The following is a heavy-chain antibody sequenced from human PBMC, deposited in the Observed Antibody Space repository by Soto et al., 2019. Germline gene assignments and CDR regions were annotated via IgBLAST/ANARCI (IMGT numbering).Heavy chain of an antibody. V-gene: IGHV3-23*01. CDR2: ISSTGGST. Sequence: EVQLLESGGGLVQPGGPWGFSWAAFPFTFGGKPLTWSAQAPGKGLEWVSAISSTGGSTYYADSVKGRFTISRDNSKNTLYLQMNSLRAEDTAVYFCAKDGIQLWTYLHYWGQGTLVTVSS. CDR1: PFTFGGKP. D-gene: IGHD5-18*01. J-gene: IGHJ4*02. CDR3: AKDGIQLWTYLHY.